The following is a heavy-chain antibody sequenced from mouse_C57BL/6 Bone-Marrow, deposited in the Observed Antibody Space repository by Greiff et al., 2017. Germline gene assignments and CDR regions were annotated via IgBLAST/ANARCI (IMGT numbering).Heavy chain of an antibody. CDR2: FYPGSGSI. Sequence: VQRVESGAELVKPGASVKLSCKASGYTFTEYTIHWVKQRSGQGLEWIGWFYPGSGSIKYNEKFKDKATLTADKSSSTVYMELSRLTSEDSAVYFCARHEGYYYGSSYDWYFDVWGTGTTVTVSS. CDR3: ARHEGYYYGSSYDWYFDV. CDR1: GYTFTEYT. V-gene: IGHV1-62-2*01. J-gene: IGHJ1*03. D-gene: IGHD1-1*01.